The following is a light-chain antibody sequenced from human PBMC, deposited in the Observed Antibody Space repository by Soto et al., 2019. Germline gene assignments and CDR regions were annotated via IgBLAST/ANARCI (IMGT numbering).Light chain of an antibody. CDR2: DVT. J-gene: IGLJ1*01. CDR3: SSFTSSITYV. V-gene: IGLV2-14*01. CDR1: SSDVGGYNS. Sequence: QSALTQPASVSGSPGQSITISCTGTSSDVGGYNSVSWYRQDPGKAPKLMIYDVTNRPSGVSNRFSGSKSGNTASLTISGLQAQDEAAYYCSSFTSSITYVFGTGTQVTVL.